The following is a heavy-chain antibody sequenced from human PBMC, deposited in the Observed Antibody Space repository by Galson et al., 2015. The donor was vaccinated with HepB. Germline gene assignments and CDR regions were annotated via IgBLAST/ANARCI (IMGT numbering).Heavy chain of an antibody. CDR2: IRYDGSNK. J-gene: IGHJ6*02. Sequence: SLRLSCAASGFTFSSYGMHWVRQAPGKGLEWVAFIRYDGSNKYYADSVKGRFTISRDNSKNTLYLQMNSLRAEDTAVYYCAKDYISSSWYVLGGMDVWGQGTTVTVSS. CDR1: GFTFSSYG. V-gene: IGHV3-30*02. D-gene: IGHD6-13*01. CDR3: AKDYISSSWYVLGGMDV.